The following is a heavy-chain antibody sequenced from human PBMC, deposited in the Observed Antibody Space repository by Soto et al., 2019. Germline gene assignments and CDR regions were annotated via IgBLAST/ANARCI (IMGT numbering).Heavy chain of an antibody. J-gene: IGHJ5*02. CDR1: GFTFSSYA. Sequence: PGGSLRLSCAASGFTFSSYAMSWVRQGPGKGLQWVSAISGSGGTTNYADSVKGRFTISRDNSKNTLYLQMNSLRAEDTAVYYCAKSPSSSSGWFDPWGQGTLVTVSS. V-gene: IGHV3-23*01. CDR3: AKSPSSSSGWFDP. D-gene: IGHD6-6*01. CDR2: ISGSGGTT.